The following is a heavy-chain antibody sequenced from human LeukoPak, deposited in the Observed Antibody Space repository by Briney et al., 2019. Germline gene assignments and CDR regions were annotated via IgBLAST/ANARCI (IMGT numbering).Heavy chain of an antibody. V-gene: IGHV1-2*02. CDR3: ASPGYSSTFDY. J-gene: IGHJ4*02. CDR2: INPSSGGT. D-gene: IGHD6-13*01. CDR1: GYTFTGYY. Sequence: ASVKVSCKASGYTFTGYYMHWVRQAPGQGLEWMGWINPSSGGTNYAQKFQGRVTMTRDTSISTAYMELSRLRSDDTAVYYCASPGYSSTFDYWGQGTLVTVSS.